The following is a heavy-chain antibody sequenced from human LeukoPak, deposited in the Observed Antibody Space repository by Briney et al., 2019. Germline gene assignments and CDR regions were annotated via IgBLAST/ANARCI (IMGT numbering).Heavy chain of an antibody. CDR3: ARAPPSDDYVWGSYRLFYRTHAFDI. V-gene: IGHV4-39*01. D-gene: IGHD3-16*02. J-gene: IGHJ3*02. CDR2: IYYSGST. CDR1: GGSISSSSYY. Sequence: PSETLSLPCTVSGGSISSSSYYWGWIRQTPGKGREWNGSIYYSGSTYYNPSLKSRVTISVDTSKNQFSLKLSSMTAADTAVYYCARAPPSDDYVWGSYRLFYRTHAFDIWGQGTMVTVSS.